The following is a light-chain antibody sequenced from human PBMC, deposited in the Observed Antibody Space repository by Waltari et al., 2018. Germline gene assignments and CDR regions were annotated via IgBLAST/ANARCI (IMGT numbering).Light chain of an antibody. J-gene: IGKJ4*01. Sequence: IVLTQSPGTLSLSTGERATLSCKASQSVTSSNIAWFQHKPGQAPRLLIYGVSRRATGVPDRFGGGESGTDFTLTISRLEAEDFAVYYCQQYDTTPLTFGGGTRVEIK. V-gene: IGKV3-20*01. CDR1: QSVTSSN. CDR3: QQYDTTPLT. CDR2: GVS.